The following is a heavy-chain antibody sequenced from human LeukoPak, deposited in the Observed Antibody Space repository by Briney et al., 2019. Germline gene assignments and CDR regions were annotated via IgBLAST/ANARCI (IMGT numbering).Heavy chain of an antibody. CDR1: GGSISSYY. J-gene: IGHJ4*02. Sequence: SETLSLTCTVSGGSISSYYWSWIRQPPGKGLEWIGDIYYSGSTNYNPSLKSQVTISVDTSRNQFSLRLSSVTAADTAVYYSARLAGGSYGPLTPFDYWGQGTLVTVSS. D-gene: IGHD1-26*01. CDR2: IYYSGST. V-gene: IGHV4-59*08. CDR3: ARLAGGSYGPLTPFDY.